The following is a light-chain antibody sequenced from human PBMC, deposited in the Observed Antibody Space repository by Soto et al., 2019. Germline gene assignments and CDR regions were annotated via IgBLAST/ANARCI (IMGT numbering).Light chain of an antibody. CDR1: GSDVGGYDY. V-gene: IGLV2-14*01. CDR2: EVT. J-gene: IGLJ1*01. CDR3: SSYTSSSTYV. Sequence: QSVLTQPASVSGSPGQSITISCTGTGSDVGGYDYVSWYQNHPGKAHKVMIYEVTNRPSGVSNRFSGSKSGNTASLTISGLLAEDEADYYCSSYTSSSTYVFGTGTKVTVL.